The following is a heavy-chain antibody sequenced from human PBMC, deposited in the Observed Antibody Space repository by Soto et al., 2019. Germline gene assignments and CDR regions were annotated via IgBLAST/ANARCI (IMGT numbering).Heavy chain of an antibody. D-gene: IGHD6-6*01. CDR3: TRGVYSSSYYVDY. Sequence: SETLSLTCSISRVSIRTYYWSLIRQPAGKGLEWIGHIYTSGTTNYSPSLKSRVTMSVDTTKKQFSLKLSSVTAADAAVYYCTRGVYSSSYYVDYWGQGALVTVSS. V-gene: IGHV4-4*07. CDR2: IYTSGTT. CDR1: RVSIRTYY. J-gene: IGHJ4*02.